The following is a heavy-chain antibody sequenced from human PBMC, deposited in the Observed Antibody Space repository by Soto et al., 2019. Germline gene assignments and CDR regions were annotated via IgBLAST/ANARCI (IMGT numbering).Heavy chain of an antibody. D-gene: IGHD5-12*01. CDR3: ARGNHRWLQLWYFDL. CDR1: GGTFSNYP. Sequence: QVQLVQSGAEVKKPGSSVKVSCKASGGTFSNYPVSWVRQAPGQGLEWMGGIIPIFGTVNYAQKFQGRVTXPSAXSXRTAYMELSSLRAEDTAVYYCARGNHRWLQLWYFDLWGRGTLVTVSS. CDR2: IIPIFGTV. V-gene: IGHV1-69*05. J-gene: IGHJ2*01.